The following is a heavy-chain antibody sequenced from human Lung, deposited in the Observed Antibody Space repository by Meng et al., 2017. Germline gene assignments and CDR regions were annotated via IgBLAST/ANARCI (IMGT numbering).Heavy chain of an antibody. CDR3: ARGPTTMAHDFDY. CDR2: INHSGST. J-gene: IGHJ4*02. D-gene: IGHD4-11*01. V-gene: IGHV4-34*01. CDR1: GGSFSDYY. Sequence: QGQLQQGGAGLLKPSETLSLTCVVSGGSFSDYYWSWIRHPPGKGLEWIGEINHSGSTNYNPSLESRATISVDTSQNNLSLKLSSVTAADSAVYYCARGPTTMAHDFDYWGQGTLVTVSS.